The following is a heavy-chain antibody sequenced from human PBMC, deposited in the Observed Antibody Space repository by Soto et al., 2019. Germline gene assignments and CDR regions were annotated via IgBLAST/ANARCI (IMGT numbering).Heavy chain of an antibody. J-gene: IGHJ6*02. D-gene: IGHD2-2*01. CDR1: GFTFSAYY. Sequence: QVQLVQSGAEVKKPGASVKVSCKASGFTFSAYYIYWVRQAPGQGVEWIGWINHNSGGTNNAQKFQVRVTITRDTSTSTVYMELSALIPDDTAVYYCARSLLDEYISSWRSAYYGMDVWGQGTTVTFSS. CDR2: INHNSGGT. V-gene: IGHV1-2*02. CDR3: ARSLLDEYISSWRSAYYGMDV.